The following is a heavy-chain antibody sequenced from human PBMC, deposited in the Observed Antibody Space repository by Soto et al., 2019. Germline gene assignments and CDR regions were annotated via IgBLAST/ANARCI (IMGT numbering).Heavy chain of an antibody. CDR1: GGSISSSSYY. J-gene: IGHJ4*02. CDR2: IYYSGST. V-gene: IGHV4-39*01. D-gene: IGHD3-10*02. CDR3: ARHDSSTMSVTPY. Sequence: QLQLQESGPGLVKPSETLSLTCTVSGGSISSSSYYWGWIRQPPGKGLEWIGSIYYSGSTYYNPSLKSRVIISVDTSKNQFSLKLSSVTAADTAVYYCARHDSSTMSVTPYWGQGTLVTVSS.